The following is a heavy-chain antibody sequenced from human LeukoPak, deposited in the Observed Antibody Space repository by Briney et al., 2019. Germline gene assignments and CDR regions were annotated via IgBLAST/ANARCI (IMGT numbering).Heavy chain of an antibody. CDR3: AKTRTRYGPGGHDAFDI. CDR2: IWYDGSNK. CDR1: GFTFSSHS. D-gene: IGHD3-10*01. V-gene: IGHV3-33*06. J-gene: IGHJ3*02. Sequence: GGSLRLSCTASGFTFSSHSMSWVRQAPGKGLEWVAVIWYDGSNKYYADSVKGRFTISRDNSKNTLYLQMNSLRAEDTAVYYCAKTRTRYGPGGHDAFDIWGQGTMVTVSS.